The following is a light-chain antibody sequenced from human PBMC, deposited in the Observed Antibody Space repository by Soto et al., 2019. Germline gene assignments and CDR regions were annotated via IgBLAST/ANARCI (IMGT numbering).Light chain of an antibody. Sequence: DNQMTQSPSSLSASIGDRVTITCQASQDIRNYLNWYRQKPGKAPKLLIYDASNLKTGVPSRFSGSGSGTDFTFTISSLQPEDIATYYCQQYDNLPLTFGGGTKVDIK. V-gene: IGKV1-33*01. CDR3: QQYDNLPLT. CDR2: DAS. J-gene: IGKJ4*01. CDR1: QDIRNY.